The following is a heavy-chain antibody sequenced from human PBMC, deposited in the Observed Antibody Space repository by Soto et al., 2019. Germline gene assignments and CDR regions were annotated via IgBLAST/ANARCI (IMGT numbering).Heavy chain of an antibody. J-gene: IGHJ6*02. CDR2: INHGGGT. CDR1: GGSFSGYY. V-gene: IGHV4-34*01. CDR3: ARDPRAIFGVVISGYYYGMDV. D-gene: IGHD3-3*01. Sequence: PSETLSLTCAVYGGSFSGYYWSWIRQPPGKGLEWIGEINHGGGTNYNPSLKSRVTISVDTSKNQFSLKLSSVTAADTAVYYCARDPRAIFGVVISGYYYGMDVWGQGTTVTVSS.